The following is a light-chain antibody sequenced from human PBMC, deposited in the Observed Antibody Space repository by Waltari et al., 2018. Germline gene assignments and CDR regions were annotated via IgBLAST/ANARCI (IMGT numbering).Light chain of an antibody. Sequence: EIVLTQSPATLSSSPGERATLSCRASQNVITRHVACYQQKPGQAPRLLIYGSSKRAACIPDRFSGSGSGTDFTLTISRLEPEDSAVYYCQQYGSPITFGQGTRLEIK. J-gene: IGKJ5*01. CDR2: GSS. V-gene: IGKV3-20*01. CDR3: QQYGSPIT. CDR1: QNVITRH.